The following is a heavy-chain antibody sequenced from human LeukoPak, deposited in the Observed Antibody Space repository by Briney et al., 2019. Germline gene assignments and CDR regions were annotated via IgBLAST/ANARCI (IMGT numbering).Heavy chain of an antibody. CDR1: GFTFSSYA. Sequence: GGSLRLSCAASGFTFSSYAMAWVRQTPGKDLEWVSTIDTSGGSTHYADSVKGRFTISRDNSKNTMYLQMNSLRVEDTAIYYCATDVGTVFFDNWGQGTVVTVSS. V-gene: IGHV3-23*01. CDR3: ATDVGTVFFDN. J-gene: IGHJ4*02. D-gene: IGHD3/OR15-3a*01. CDR2: IDTSGGST.